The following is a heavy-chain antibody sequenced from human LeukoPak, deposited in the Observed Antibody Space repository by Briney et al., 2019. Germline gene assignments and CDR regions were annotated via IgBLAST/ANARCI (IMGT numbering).Heavy chain of an antibody. V-gene: IGHV1-2*02. Sequence: ASVKVSCKASGYTFTGYYMHWVRQAPGQGLEWMGWINPNSGGTNYAQKFQGRVTMTRDTSIGTAYMELSRLRSDDTAVYYCARAPYYYDSSGPPHYWGQGTLVTVSS. CDR1: GYTFTGYY. J-gene: IGHJ4*02. D-gene: IGHD3-22*01. CDR2: INPNSGGT. CDR3: ARAPYYYDSSGPPHY.